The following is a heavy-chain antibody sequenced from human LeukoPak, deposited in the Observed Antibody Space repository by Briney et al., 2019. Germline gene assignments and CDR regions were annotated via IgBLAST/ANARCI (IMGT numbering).Heavy chain of an antibody. J-gene: IGHJ4*02. V-gene: IGHV3-74*03. CDR3: ARDGRKQLVVDY. CDR2: VRPEGTTT. CDR1: GFTFSTYW. D-gene: IGHD6-6*01. Sequence: GGSLRLSCAASGFTFSTYWMHWVRQAPGKGLVWVSRVRPEGTTTAYADSVKGRFTISRDNAKNTLFLQMNSLRAEDTAVYYCARDGRKQLVVDYWGQGTLVTFSS.